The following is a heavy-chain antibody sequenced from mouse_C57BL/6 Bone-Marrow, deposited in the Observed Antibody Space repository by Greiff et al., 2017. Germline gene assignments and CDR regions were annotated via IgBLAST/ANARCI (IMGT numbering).Heavy chain of an antibody. Sequence: QVQLKESGAELARPGASVKLSCKASGYTFTSYGISWVKQRTGQGLEWIGEIYPRSGNTYYNEKFKGKATLTADKSSSTAYMELRSLTSEDSAVYFCANSSGYVWFAYWGQGTLVTVSA. CDR3: ANSSGYVWFAY. CDR1: GYTFTSYG. V-gene: IGHV1-81*01. D-gene: IGHD3-2*02. CDR2: IYPRSGNT. J-gene: IGHJ3*01.